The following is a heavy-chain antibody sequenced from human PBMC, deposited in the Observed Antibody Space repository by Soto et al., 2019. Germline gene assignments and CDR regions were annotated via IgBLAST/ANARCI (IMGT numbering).Heavy chain of an antibody. D-gene: IGHD3-10*01. CDR2: VNTDGSST. CDR1: GFTFSTFW. Sequence: EVQLVESGGGLVQPGGSLRLSCAVSGFTFSTFWMHWGRQSPGEGLVWVSRVNTDGSSTSYADSVKGRFTISRDNAKNTLYVQMNSLRVEDTAMYFCARRGVDTFGLSCWGQGTLVTVAS. CDR3: ARRGVDTFGLSC. J-gene: IGHJ4*02. V-gene: IGHV3-74*01.